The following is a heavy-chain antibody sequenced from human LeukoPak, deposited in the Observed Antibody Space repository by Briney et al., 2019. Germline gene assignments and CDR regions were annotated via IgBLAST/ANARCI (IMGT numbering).Heavy chain of an antibody. J-gene: IGHJ4*02. V-gene: IGHV4-34*01. D-gene: IGHD2-2*01. CDR2: INHSGST. CDR3: ARRYCSSTSCPTSFDY. CDR1: GGSFSGYY. Sequence: SETPSLTCAVYGGSFSGYYWSWIRQPPGKGLEWIGEINHSGSTNYNPSLKSRVTISVDTSKNQFSLKLSSVTAADTAVYYCARRYCSSTSCPTSFDYWGQGTLVTVSS.